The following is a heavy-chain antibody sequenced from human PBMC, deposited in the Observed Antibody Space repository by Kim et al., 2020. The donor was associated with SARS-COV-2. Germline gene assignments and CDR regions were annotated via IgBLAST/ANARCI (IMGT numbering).Heavy chain of an antibody. Sequence: GGSLRLSCAASGFTFSSYGMHWVRQAPGKGLEWVAVISYDGSNKYYADSVKGRFTISRDNSKNTLYLQMNSLRAEDTAVYYCAKDGSSSSHYFDYWGQGT. CDR1: GFTFSSYG. V-gene: IGHV3-30*18. D-gene: IGHD6-6*01. CDR2: ISYDGSNK. CDR3: AKDGSSSSHYFDY. J-gene: IGHJ4*02.